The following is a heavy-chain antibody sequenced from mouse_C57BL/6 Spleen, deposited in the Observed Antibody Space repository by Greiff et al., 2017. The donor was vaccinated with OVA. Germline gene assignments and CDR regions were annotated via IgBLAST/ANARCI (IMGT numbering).Heavy chain of an antibody. V-gene: IGHV5-4*03. D-gene: IGHD1-1*02. CDR3: ARDYAPFAD. CDR2: ISDGGSYT. J-gene: IGHJ3*01. Sequence: EVKLVESGGGLVKPGGSLKLSCAASGFTFSSYAMSWVRQTPEKRLEWVATISDGGSYTYYPDNVKGRFTISRDNAKNNLYLQMSHLKSEDTAMYYCARDYAPFADWGQGTLVTVSA. CDR1: GFTFSSYA.